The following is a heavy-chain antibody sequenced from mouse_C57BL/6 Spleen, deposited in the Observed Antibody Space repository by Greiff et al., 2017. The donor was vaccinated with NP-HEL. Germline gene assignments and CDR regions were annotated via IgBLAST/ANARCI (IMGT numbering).Heavy chain of an antibody. V-gene: IGHV1-15*01. CDR1: GYTFTDYE. CDR3: TREGFITTVPSQAWFAY. D-gene: IGHD1-1*01. CDR2: IDPETGGT. J-gene: IGHJ3*01. Sequence: VKLMESGAELVRPGASVTLSCKASGYTFTDYEMHWVKQTPVHGLEWIGAIDPETGGTAYNQKFKGKAILTADKSSSTAYMELRSLTSEDSAVYYCTREGFITTVPSQAWFAYWGQGTLVTVSA.